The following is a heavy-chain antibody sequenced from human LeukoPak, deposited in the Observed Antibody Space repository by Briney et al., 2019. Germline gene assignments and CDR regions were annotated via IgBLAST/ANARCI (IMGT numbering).Heavy chain of an antibody. Sequence: GGSLRLSCAASGFTFSSYWMHWVRQAPGKGLVWVPRINSDGSSTSYADSVKGRFTISRDNAKNTLYLQMNSLRAEDTAVYYCARDSMVRGPPDYWGQGTLVTVSS. CDR2: INSDGSST. CDR3: ARDSMVRGPPDY. CDR1: GFTFSSYW. D-gene: IGHD3-10*01. V-gene: IGHV3-74*01. J-gene: IGHJ4*02.